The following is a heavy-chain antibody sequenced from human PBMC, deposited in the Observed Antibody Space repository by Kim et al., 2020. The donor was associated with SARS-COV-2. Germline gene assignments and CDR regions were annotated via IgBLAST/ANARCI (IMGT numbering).Heavy chain of an antibody. V-gene: IGHV1-69*13. CDR2: IIPIFGTA. D-gene: IGHD3-10*01. Sequence: SVKVSCKASGGTFSSYAISWVRQAPGQGLEWMGGIIPIFGTANYAQKFQGRVTITADESTSTAYMELSSLRSEDTAVYYCARGATMVRGVWYYFDYWGQGTLVTVSS. CDR1: GGTFSSYA. CDR3: ARGATMVRGVWYYFDY. J-gene: IGHJ4*02.